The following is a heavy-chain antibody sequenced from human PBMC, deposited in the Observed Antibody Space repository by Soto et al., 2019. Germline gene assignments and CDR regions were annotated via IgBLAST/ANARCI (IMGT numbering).Heavy chain of an antibody. CDR3: GKEGRVGAAAEDLGDY. CDR2: ISYDGSNK. V-gene: IGHV3-30*18. Sequence: QVQLVESGGGVVQPGRSLRLSCAASGFTFSSYGMHWVRQAPGKGLEWVAVISYDGSNKYYADSVKGRFTISRDNSKNTLYLQRNTLRAEETVLYYWGKEGRVGAAAEDLGDYWGQGTRVTVSS. J-gene: IGHJ4*02. D-gene: IGHD6-13*01. CDR1: GFTFSSYG.